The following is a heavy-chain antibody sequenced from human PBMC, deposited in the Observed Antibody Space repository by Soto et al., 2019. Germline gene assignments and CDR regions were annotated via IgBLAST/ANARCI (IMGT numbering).Heavy chain of an antibody. Sequence: GGSMRLSFAASGFTFSTYGMHCVSQAPGKGLEWVALIWNHGREDSYADSVKGRFTISRDNSKNTLWLQMNSLRADDTDVYYCARPTYYYDSSGAPGYWGQGTLGTGAS. V-gene: IGHV3-33*01. CDR2: IWNHGRED. CDR3: ARPTYYYDSSGAPGY. D-gene: IGHD3-22*01. J-gene: IGHJ4*02. CDR1: GFTFSTYG.